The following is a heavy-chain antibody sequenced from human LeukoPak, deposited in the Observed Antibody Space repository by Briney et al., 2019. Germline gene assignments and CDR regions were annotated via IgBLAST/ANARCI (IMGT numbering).Heavy chain of an antibody. D-gene: IGHD5-12*01. J-gene: IGHJ5*02. CDR2: IIPIFGTA. CDR3: AREYSRHWFDP. CDR1: GYTFTRYG. V-gene: IGHV1-69*13. Sequence: GASVKVSCTASGYTFTRYGVSWVRQAPGQGLEWMGGIIPIFGTANYAQKFQGRVTITADESTSTAYMELSSLRSEDTAVYYCAREYSRHWFDPWGQGTLVTVSS.